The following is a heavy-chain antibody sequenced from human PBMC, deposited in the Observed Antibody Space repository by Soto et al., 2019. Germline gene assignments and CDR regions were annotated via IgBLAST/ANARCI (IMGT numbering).Heavy chain of an antibody. D-gene: IGHD6-13*01. Sequence: QVQLVQSGAVVKKPGSSVKVSCKASGGTFSSYAISWVRQAPGQGLEWMGGINPIFGTANYAQKFQGRVTITADESTSTAYMELSSLRSEDTAVYYCARGLLEQQLVVSYFDPWGQGTLVTVSS. CDR1: GGTFSSYA. V-gene: IGHV1-69*01. J-gene: IGHJ5*02. CDR3: ARGLLEQQLVVSYFDP. CDR2: INPIFGTA.